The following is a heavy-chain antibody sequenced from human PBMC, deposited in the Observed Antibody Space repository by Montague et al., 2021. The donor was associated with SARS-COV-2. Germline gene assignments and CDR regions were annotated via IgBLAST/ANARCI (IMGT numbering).Heavy chain of an antibody. V-gene: IGHV6-1*01. Sequence: CAISGDSVAINRLSRRSDGHSSSRGFHSQLISHLRLRRTNDYAVSVRSRIIINPDTSTNQFSLQLSSVTPEDTAVYFCARERWAVGVSFDYWGQGTLVTVSS. D-gene: IGHD1-26*01. CDR2: SHLRLRRTN. CDR1: GDSVAINRLS. J-gene: IGHJ4*02. CDR3: ARERWAVGVSFDY.